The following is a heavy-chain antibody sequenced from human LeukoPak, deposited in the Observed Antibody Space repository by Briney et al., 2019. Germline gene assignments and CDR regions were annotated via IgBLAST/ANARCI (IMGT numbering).Heavy chain of an antibody. CDR2: ISPSSSLI. J-gene: IGHJ5*02. Sequence: PGGSLCPSCAASGFSFSSYYMSWVRQAPGKGLEWVSSISPSSSLIYYADSLKGRFTISRDNANNSLHLQMYSLRAEDTAVYYCVRGSPRSERLDPCGQGTLVTVSS. CDR3: VRGSPRSERLDP. CDR1: GFSFSSYY. D-gene: IGHD6-25*01. V-gene: IGHV3-21*01.